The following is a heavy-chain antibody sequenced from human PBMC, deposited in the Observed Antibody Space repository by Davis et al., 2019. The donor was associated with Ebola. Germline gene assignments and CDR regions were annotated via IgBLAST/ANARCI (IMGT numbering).Heavy chain of an antibody. V-gene: IGHV1-18*01. J-gene: IGHJ4*02. CDR1: GYTFTSYD. CDR3: ARALGGMITFGGAFFDY. Sequence: AASVKVSCKASGYTFTSYDINWVRQATGQGLEWMGWISAYNGNTNYAQKLQGRVTMTTDTSTSTAYMGLRSLRSDDTAVYYCARALGGMITFGGAFFDYWGQGTLVTVSS. D-gene: IGHD3-16*01. CDR2: ISAYNGNT.